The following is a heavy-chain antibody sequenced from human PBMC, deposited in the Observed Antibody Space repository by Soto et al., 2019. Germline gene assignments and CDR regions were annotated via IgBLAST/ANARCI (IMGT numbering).Heavy chain of an antibody. Sequence: ASVKVSCKASGYTFTSYDINWVRQATGRGLEWMGWMNPNSGNTGYAQKFQGRVTMTRNTSISTAYMELSSLRSEDTAVYYCATVASITIFGVVTNPYYYGMDVWGQGTTVTVSS. V-gene: IGHV1-8*01. CDR1: GYTFTSYD. J-gene: IGHJ6*02. CDR2: MNPNSGNT. CDR3: ATVASITIFGVVTNPYYYGMDV. D-gene: IGHD3-3*01.